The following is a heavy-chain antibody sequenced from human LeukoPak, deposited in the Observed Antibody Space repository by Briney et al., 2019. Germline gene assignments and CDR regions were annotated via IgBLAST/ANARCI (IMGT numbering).Heavy chain of an antibody. CDR2: ISSSGSTI. J-gene: IGHJ4*02. V-gene: IGHV3-11*04. CDR3: ARDYHYYDSSGYYPHPYFDY. Sequence: PGGSLRLSCAASGFTFSDYYMSWIRRAPGKGLEWVSYISSSGSTIYYADSVKGRFTISRDNAKNSLYLQMNSLRAEDTAVYYCARDYHYYDSSGYYPHPYFDYWGQGTLVTVS. D-gene: IGHD3-22*01. CDR1: GFTFSDYY.